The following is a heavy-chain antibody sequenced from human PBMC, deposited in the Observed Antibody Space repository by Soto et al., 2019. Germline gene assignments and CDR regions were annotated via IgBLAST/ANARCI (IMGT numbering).Heavy chain of an antibody. D-gene: IGHD2-15*01. CDR1: GFPFSSYA. V-gene: IGHV3-23*01. Sequence: EVQLLESGGGLVQPGGSVRLSCAASGFPFSSYAMSWVRQAPGKGLEWVSAISGNGAETSYAASVRGRFTISRDNARDTLYLQMKSLGADQPAVYYGGKERRGRGWFVCSCWGQGILVTVS. J-gene: IGHJ4*02. CDR2: ISGNGAET. CDR3: GKERRGRGWFVCSC.